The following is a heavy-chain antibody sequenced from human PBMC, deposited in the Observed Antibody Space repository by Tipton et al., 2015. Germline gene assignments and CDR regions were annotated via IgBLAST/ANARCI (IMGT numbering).Heavy chain of an antibody. J-gene: IGHJ4*02. CDR2: ISTSGSTI. V-gene: IGHV3-48*02. Sequence: LSLTCSVSGDSISSSNWWCWVRQPPGKGLEWVSYISTSGSTIYYADSVKGRFTISRDNAKNSLYLQMNSLRDGDTAVYYCARDDGDYVLGEFDCWGQGTLVTVSS. CDR1: GDSISSSNW. CDR3: ARDDGDYVLGEFDC. D-gene: IGHD4-17*01.